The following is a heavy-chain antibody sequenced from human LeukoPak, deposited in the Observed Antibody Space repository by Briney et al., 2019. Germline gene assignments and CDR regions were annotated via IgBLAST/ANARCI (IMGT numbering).Heavy chain of an antibody. CDR3: ARDPQITMVRGVTDY. CDR1: GGTFSSYA. V-gene: IGHV1-69*10. J-gene: IGHJ4*02. D-gene: IGHD3-10*01. Sequence: ASVKVSCKASGGTFSSYAISWVRQAPGQGLEWMGGTIPILGIANYAQKFQGRVTITADKSTSTAYMELSSLRSEDTAVYYCARDPQITMVRGVTDYWGQGTLVTVSS. CDR2: TIPILGIA.